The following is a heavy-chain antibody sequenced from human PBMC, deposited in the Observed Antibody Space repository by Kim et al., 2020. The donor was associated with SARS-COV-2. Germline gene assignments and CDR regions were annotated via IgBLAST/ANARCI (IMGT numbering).Heavy chain of an antibody. D-gene: IGHD3-10*01. Sequence: SETLSLTCTVSGGSVSRGSYYWSWIRQPPGKGLEWIGYIYYSGSTNYNPSLKSRVTISVDTSKNQFSLKLSSVTAADTAVYYCARVLDYYGSGTINWFDPWGQGTLVTVSS. CDR3: ARVLDYYGSGTINWFDP. V-gene: IGHV4-61*01. CDR1: GGSVSRGSYY. J-gene: IGHJ5*02. CDR2: IYYSGST.